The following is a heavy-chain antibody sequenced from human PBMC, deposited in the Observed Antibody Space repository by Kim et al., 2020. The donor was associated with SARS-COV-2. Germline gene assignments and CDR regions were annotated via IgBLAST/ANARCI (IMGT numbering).Heavy chain of an antibody. Sequence: GGSLRLSCTASGFTFGDHAMSWFRQAPGKGLEWVGFIRSKAYGGTTEYAASVKGRFTISRDDSKSIAYLQMNSLKTEDTAVYYCTRVGYYYGMDVWGQGTTVTVSS. D-gene: IGHD3-16*01. CDR1: GFTFGDHA. V-gene: IGHV3-49*03. J-gene: IGHJ6*02. CDR3: TRVGYYYGMDV. CDR2: IRSKAYGGTT.